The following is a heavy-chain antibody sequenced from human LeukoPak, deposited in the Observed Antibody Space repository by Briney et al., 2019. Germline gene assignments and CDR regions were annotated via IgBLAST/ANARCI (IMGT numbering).Heavy chain of an antibody. CDR3: AKDVSLLWSGELANFDY. CDR1: GFTFSSYA. J-gene: IGHJ4*02. Sequence: GGSLRLSCAASGFTFSSYAMSWVRQAPGKGLEWVSAISGSGGSTYYADSVKGRFTISRDNSKDTLYLQMNSLRAEDTAVYYCAKDVSLLWSGELANFDYWGQGTLVTVSS. D-gene: IGHD3-10*01. V-gene: IGHV3-23*01. CDR2: ISGSGGST.